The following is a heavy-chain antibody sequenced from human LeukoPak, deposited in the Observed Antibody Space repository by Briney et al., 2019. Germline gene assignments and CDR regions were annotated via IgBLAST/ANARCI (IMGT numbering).Heavy chain of an antibody. CDR1: GYTFTSYG. CDR2: ISAYNGNT. J-gene: IGHJ5*02. D-gene: IGHD3-10*01. V-gene: IGHV1-18*01. CDR3: ARRVDYYGTSNWFDP. Sequence: ASVKVSCKASGYTFTSYGISWVRQAPGQGLEWMGWISAYNGNTNYAQKFQGRVTMTRDTSISTAYMELSRLRSDDTAVYYCARRVDYYGTSNWFDPWGQGTLVTVSS.